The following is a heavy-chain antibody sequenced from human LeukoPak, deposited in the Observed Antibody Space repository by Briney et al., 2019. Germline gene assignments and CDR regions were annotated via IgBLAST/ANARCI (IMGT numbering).Heavy chain of an antibody. CDR1: GFTFSSYS. CDR3: ARAGHCTNGICYTADFDY. Sequence: GGSLRLSCAASGFTFSSYSMNWVRQAPWKGLEWVSYISSSSSTIYYADSVKGRFTISRDNAENSLYLQMNSLRAEDTAAYYCARAGHCTNGICYTADFDYWGQGTLVTVSS. D-gene: IGHD2-8*01. J-gene: IGHJ4*02. V-gene: IGHV3-48*01. CDR2: ISSSSSTI.